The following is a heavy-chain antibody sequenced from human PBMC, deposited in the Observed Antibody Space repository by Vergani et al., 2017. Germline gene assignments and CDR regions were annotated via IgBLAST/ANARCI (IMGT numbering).Heavy chain of an antibody. Sequence: QMQLVQSGAEVKKTGSSVKVSCKASGYTFTYRYLHWVRQAPGQGLEWMGIINPSGGSTSYAQKFQGRVTMTRDTSTSTVYMELSSLRSEDTAVYYCARYGLEQPYYFDYWGQGTLVTVSS. J-gene: IGHJ4*02. CDR1: GYTFTYRY. D-gene: IGHD1/OR15-1a*01. V-gene: IGHV1-46*01. CDR2: INPSGGST. CDR3: ARYGLEQPYYFDY.